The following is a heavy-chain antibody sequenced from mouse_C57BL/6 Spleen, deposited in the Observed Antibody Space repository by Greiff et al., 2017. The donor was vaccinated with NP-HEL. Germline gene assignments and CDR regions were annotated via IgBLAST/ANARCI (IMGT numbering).Heavy chain of an antibody. D-gene: IGHD1-1*01. CDR3: ARSGPPFITTVVAPFAY. CDR2: IYPGDGDT. J-gene: IGHJ3*01. Sequence: QVQLQQSGPELVKPGASVKISCKASGYAFSSSWMNWVKQRPGKGLEWIGRIYPGDGDTNYNGKFKGKATLTADKSSSTAYMQLSSLTSEDSAVYFCARSGPPFITTVVAPFAYWGQGTLVTVSA. CDR1: GYAFSSSW. V-gene: IGHV1-82*01.